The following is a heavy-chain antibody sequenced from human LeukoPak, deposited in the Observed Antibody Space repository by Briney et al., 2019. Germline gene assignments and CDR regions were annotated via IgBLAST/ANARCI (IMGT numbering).Heavy chain of an antibody. CDR2: IIPIFGTA. V-gene: IGHV1-69*06. J-gene: IGHJ2*01. Sequence: SVKFSCKASGGTFSSYAISWVRQAPGQGLEWMGGIIPIFGTANYAQKFQGRVTITADKSTSTAYMELSSLRSEDTAVYYCASPPPVAVTSSYWYFDLWGRGTLVTVSS. CDR1: GGTFSSYA. D-gene: IGHD6-19*01. CDR3: ASPPPVAVTSSYWYFDL.